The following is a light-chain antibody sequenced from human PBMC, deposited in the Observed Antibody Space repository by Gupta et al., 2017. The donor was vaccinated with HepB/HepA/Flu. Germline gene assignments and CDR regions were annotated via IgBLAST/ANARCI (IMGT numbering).Light chain of an antibody. Sequence: DIQMTQSPSSLSASVGDRVTITCRASQGIGNDLRWFQQKPGKAPKRLIYSASSLDSGVPSRFSGTGSGTEFTLTISNLHPEDFATYYCLQHYNYPLTFGPGTKVDIK. CDR3: LQHYNYPLT. J-gene: IGKJ3*01. CDR1: QGIGND. V-gene: IGKV1-17*02. CDR2: SAS.